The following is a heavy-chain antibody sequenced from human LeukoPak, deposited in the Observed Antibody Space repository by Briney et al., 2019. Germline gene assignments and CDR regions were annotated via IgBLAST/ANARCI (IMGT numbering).Heavy chain of an antibody. D-gene: IGHD6-13*01. CDR1: GGSISSSNW. Sequence: SETLSLTCAVSGGSISSSNWWSWVRQPPGKGLEWIGEIYHSGSTDYNPSLKSRVTISVDKSKNQFSLKLSSVTAADTAVYYCARSGGIAAAGYLDYWGQGTLVTVSS. J-gene: IGHJ4*02. CDR2: IYHSGST. V-gene: IGHV4-4*02. CDR3: ARSGGIAAAGYLDY.